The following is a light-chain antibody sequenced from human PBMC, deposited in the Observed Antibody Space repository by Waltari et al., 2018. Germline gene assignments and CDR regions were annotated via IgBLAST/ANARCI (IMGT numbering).Light chain of an antibody. CDR1: GSDVGSDNY. V-gene: IGLV2-14*01. CDR2: DVN. Sequence: QSALTQPACVPGSTGHTSAISCTGAGSDVGSDNYVTWYQQHPGQAPKLLIYDVNQRPSGVSHRFSGSKSGNTASLTISGLGAEDEADFYCSSYTSSSTLYVFGSGTKVTVL. CDR3: SSYTSSSTLYV. J-gene: IGLJ1*01.